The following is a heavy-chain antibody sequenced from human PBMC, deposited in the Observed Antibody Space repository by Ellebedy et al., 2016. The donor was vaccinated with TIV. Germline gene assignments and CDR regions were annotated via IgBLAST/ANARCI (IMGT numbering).Heavy chain of an antibody. Sequence: GGSLRLSCAVSGFTVSGNYMSWVRQAPGKGLEWVSIIYSSGITYYADSVKGRFTISRDTSKSTVYLHMNSLGAEDTAVYYCARVDLGLAFDHWGRGTLVTVSS. CDR1: GFTVSGNY. CDR3: ARVDLGLAFDH. V-gene: IGHV3-53*01. D-gene: IGHD3/OR15-3a*01. CDR2: IYSSGIT. J-gene: IGHJ4*02.